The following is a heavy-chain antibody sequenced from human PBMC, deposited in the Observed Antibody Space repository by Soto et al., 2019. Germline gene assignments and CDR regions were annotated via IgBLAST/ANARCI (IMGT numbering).Heavy chain of an antibody. CDR1: GFSFSDYT. D-gene: IGHD1-1*01. Sequence: EVHLVESGGGLVKPGGSLRLTCAGSGFSFSDYTMNWVRQAPGKRLEWVSSISRGSDYIFYADTVKGRFTISRDNARNSLYLQMRSLRAEDTAVYYCAKDSGWGKNASADDPWGQGTLVSVAS. CDR3: AKDSGWGKNASADDP. J-gene: IGHJ5*02. CDR2: ISRGSDYI. V-gene: IGHV3-21*01.